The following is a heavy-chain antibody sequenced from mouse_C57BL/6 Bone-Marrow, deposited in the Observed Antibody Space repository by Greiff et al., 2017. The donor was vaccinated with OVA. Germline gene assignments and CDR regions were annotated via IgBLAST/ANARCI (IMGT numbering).Heavy chain of an antibody. CDR2: IDPSDSYT. Sequence: QVQLQQPGAELVRPGTSVKLSCKASGYTFTSYWMHWVKQRPGQGLEWIGVIDPSDSYTNYNQKFKGKATLTVDTSSSTAYMQLSSLTSEDSAVYYCARDGYDVGAYWGQGTLVTVSA. CDR3: ARDGYDVGAY. V-gene: IGHV1-59*01. J-gene: IGHJ3*01. D-gene: IGHD2-2*01. CDR1: GYTFTSYW.